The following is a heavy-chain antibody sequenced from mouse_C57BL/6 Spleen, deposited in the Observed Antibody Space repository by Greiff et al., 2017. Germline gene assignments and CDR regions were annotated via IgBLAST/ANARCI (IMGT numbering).Heavy chain of an antibody. D-gene: IGHD4-1*01. V-gene: IGHV1-5*01. CDR2: IYPGNSDT. Sequence: VQLQQSGTVLARPGASVKMSCKTSGYTFTSYWMHWVKQRPGQGLEWIGAIYPGNSDTSYNQKFKGKAKLTAVTAASTAYMEHSSLTNEDSAVYYGTRGGEGKLGRPWFAYWGQGTPVTVSA. CDR3: TRGGEGKLGRPWFAY. CDR1: GYTFTSYW. J-gene: IGHJ3*01.